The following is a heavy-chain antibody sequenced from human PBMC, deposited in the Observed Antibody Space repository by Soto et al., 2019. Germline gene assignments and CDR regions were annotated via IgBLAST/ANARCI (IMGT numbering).Heavy chain of an antibody. CDR3: ARHGNGYSYGMDV. CDR1: GGAINSEAYY. J-gene: IGHJ6*02. Sequence: TLSLTCNVPGGAINSEAYYWAWIRQPPGKGLEWIGSIYYSGTTYYNPSLKSRVTISVDTSKNQFSLRLSSVTAADTAVYYCARHGNGYSYGMDVWGQGTTVTV. V-gene: IGHV4-39*01. D-gene: IGHD2-21*01. CDR2: IYYSGTT.